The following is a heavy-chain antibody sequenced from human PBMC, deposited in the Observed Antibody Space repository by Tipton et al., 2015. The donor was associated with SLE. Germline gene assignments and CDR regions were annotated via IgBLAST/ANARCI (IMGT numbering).Heavy chain of an antibody. CDR3: ARMGGDYVFDY. CDR2: IYYSGST. Sequence: TLSLTCTVSGCSISSYYWSWIRQPPGKGLEWIGYIYYSGSTNYNPSLKSRVTISVDTSKNQFSLKLSSVTAADTAVYYCARMGGDYVFDYWGQGTLVTVSS. CDR1: GCSISSYY. V-gene: IGHV4-59*01. D-gene: IGHD3-16*01. J-gene: IGHJ4*02.